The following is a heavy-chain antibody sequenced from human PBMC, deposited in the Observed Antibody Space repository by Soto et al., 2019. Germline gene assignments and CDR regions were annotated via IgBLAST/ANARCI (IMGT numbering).Heavy chain of an antibody. D-gene: IGHD6-6*01. CDR1: GFTFSSYA. Sequence: GGSLRLSCAASGFTFSSYAMHWVRQAPGKGLEWVAVISYDGSNKYYADSVKGRFTISRDNSKNTLYLQVNSLRAEDTAVCYCAREYSSSATHHKFYYYYYYGMDVWGQGTTVTVSS. V-gene: IGHV3-30-3*01. J-gene: IGHJ6*02. CDR2: ISYDGSNK. CDR3: AREYSSSATHHKFYYYYYYGMDV.